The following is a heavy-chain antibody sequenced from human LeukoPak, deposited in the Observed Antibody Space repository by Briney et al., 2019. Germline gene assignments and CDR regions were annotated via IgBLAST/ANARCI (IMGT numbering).Heavy chain of an antibody. J-gene: IGHJ4*02. CDR3: ASLDTAMVTWRDN. CDR1: GFIFSSQG. D-gene: IGHD5-18*01. V-gene: IGHV3-7*03. CDR2: IKRDGSET. Sequence: GGSLRLSCEASGFIFSSQGMSGVGQAPGKGREGVANIKRDGSETYYVNSVKGRFTISRDNAKNSLFLQMNSLRVEDTAVYYCASLDTAMVTWRDNWGQGTLVTVSS.